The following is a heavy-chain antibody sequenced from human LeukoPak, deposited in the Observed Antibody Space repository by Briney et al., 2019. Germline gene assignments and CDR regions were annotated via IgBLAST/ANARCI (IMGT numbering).Heavy chain of an antibody. CDR2: ISGSGGTI. CDR1: GFTFNSYA. D-gene: IGHD6-19*01. Sequence: PGGSLRLSCAASGFTFNSYAMNWVRQAPGKGLEWVSAISGSGGTIYYADSVKGRFTISRDNAKNSLFLQMNSLRAEDTAVYYCARVGYSSGWYGWFDPWGQGTLVTVSS. V-gene: IGHV3-23*01. CDR3: ARVGYSSGWYGWFDP. J-gene: IGHJ5*02.